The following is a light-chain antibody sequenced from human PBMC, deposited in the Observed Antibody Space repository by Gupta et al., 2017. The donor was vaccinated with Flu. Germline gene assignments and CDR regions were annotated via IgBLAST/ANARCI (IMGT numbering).Light chain of an antibody. Sequence: AMGQTARLTCGGTNSGIKNVHWYQQKPGQHPILVIYTETTGPSGIPEGFSGSTSGNTATLTLSRAQAGDEDDYFCQVWDSTWVFGGGTKLTVL. CDR3: QVWDSTWV. J-gene: IGLJ3*02. V-gene: IGLV3-9*01. CDR2: TET. CDR1: NSGIKN.